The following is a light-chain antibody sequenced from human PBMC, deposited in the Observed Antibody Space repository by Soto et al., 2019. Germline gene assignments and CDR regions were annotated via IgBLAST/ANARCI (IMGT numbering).Light chain of an antibody. V-gene: IGKV1-33*01. Sequence: DIQMTQSPSSLSASVGDRVTITCQASQDISNYLNWYQQKTGKAPKLLIYDASNLETGVPSRFTGSGSETDFTFTISTLQPEDIATYYCQQYDNLPPFTFGPGTKVDIK. CDR2: DAS. J-gene: IGKJ3*01. CDR1: QDISNY. CDR3: QQYDNLPPFT.